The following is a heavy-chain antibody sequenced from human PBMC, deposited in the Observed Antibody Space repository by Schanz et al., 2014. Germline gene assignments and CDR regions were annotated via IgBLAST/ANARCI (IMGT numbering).Heavy chain of an antibody. J-gene: IGHJ4*02. CDR3: ARVLGATREEVGNYYFDY. CDR1: GYTFSTYD. D-gene: IGHD1-26*01. V-gene: IGHV1-8*01. CDR2: MNPNSGNT. Sequence: QVQLVQSGAEVKKPGASVKVSCKASGYTFSTYDINWVRQATGQGLEWMGWMNPNSGNTGYAQKFQGRVTMTRNTSISTAYMELSSLRSEDTAVYYCARVLGATREEVGNYYFDYWGQGTLVTVSS.